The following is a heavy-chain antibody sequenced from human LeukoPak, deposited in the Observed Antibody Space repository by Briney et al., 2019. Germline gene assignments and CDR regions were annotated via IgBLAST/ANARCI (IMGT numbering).Heavy chain of an antibody. CDR2: ISGSGGST. J-gene: IGHJ3*02. D-gene: IGHD3-22*01. V-gene: IGHV3-23*01. Sequence: GGSLRLSCAASGFTFSSYAMSWVRQAPGKGLEWVSAISGSGGSTYYADSVKGRFTISRDNSKNTLYLQMNSLRAEDTAVYYCASIRYYYDSSASLPAFDIWGQGTMVTVSS. CDR1: GFTFSSYA. CDR3: ASIRYYYDSSASLPAFDI.